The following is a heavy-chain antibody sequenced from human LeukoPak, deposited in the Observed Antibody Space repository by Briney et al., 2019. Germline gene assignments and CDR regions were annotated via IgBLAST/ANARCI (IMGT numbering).Heavy chain of an antibody. CDR1: GFTVSSNF. CDR3: VRGLSTVTQIMTY. Sequence: PGGSLRLSCAASGFTVSSNFMSWVCQAPGKGLEWVSIIYSGGTTYYADSVKGRFTISGDNSKNTLYLQMNNLRTEDTAVYYCVRGLSTVTQIMTYWGQGTLVTVSS. V-gene: IGHV3-66*02. J-gene: IGHJ4*02. D-gene: IGHD4-17*01. CDR2: IYSGGTT.